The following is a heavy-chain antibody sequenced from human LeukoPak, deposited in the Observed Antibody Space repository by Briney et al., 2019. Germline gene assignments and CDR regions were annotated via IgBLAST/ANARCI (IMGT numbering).Heavy chain of an antibody. V-gene: IGHV3-33*01. CDR3: ATSVVVITPVRGAVDY. J-gene: IGHJ4*02. D-gene: IGHD3-22*01. Sequence: PGGSLRLSCAASGFTFSSYGMHWVRQAPGKGLEWVAVIWYDGSNKYYADSVKGRFTISRDNSKNTLHLQMNSLRAEDTAVYYCATSVVVITPVRGAVDYWGQGTLVTVSS. CDR2: IWYDGSNK. CDR1: GFTFSSYG.